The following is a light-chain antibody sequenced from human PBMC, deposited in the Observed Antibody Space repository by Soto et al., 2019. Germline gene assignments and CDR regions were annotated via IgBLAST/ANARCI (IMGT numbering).Light chain of an antibody. CDR2: GAS. Sequence: EIVLTQSPGTLSLSPGERATLSCRASQSVSSSYLACYQQKPGQAPRLLIYGASSRATGIPDRFSGSGSGTDFTLTISRREPEDFAVYYCQQYGSSPYTFGQGTRLEIK. CDR3: QQYGSSPYT. J-gene: IGKJ5*01. V-gene: IGKV3-20*01. CDR1: QSVSSSY.